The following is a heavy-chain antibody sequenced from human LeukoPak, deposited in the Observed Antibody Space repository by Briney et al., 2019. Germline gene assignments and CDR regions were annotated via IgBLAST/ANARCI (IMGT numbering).Heavy chain of an antibody. CDR2: INHSGST. Sequence: SETLSLTCAVYGGSFSGYYWSWIRQPPGKGLEWIGEINHSGSTNYNPSLKSRVTISVDTSKNQFSLKLSSVTAAEPAVYYCARDGWLGGSYSVDYWGQGTLVTVSS. V-gene: IGHV4-34*01. J-gene: IGHJ4*02. CDR1: GGSFSGYY. CDR3: ARDGWLGGSYSVDY. D-gene: IGHD1-26*01.